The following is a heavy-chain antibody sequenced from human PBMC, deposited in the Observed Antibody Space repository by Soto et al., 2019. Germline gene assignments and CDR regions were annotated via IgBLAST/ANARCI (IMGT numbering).Heavy chain of an antibody. V-gene: IGHV6-1*01. J-gene: IGHJ4*02. Sequence: SETLSLTCAISGDSVSSNSAAWNWIRQSPSRGLEWLGRTYYRSKWYNDYAVSVKSRITINPDTSKNQFSLQLNSVTPEDTAAYYCARDPDYDFWSGYYSFDYWGQGTVVTVSS. D-gene: IGHD3-3*01. CDR2: TYYRSKWYN. CDR3: ARDPDYDFWSGYYSFDY. CDR1: GDSVSSNSAA.